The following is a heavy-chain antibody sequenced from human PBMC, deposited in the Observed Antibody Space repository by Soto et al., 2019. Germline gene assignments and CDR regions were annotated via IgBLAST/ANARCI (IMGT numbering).Heavy chain of an antibody. Sequence: NPSETLSLTCTVSGDSISSGGYYWSWIRQHPAKGLEWIGHIYYSGSTYYNPSLKSRVTISVDTSKNQFSLKLSSVTAADTAVYYFGAFRSGYYQTDAFDIWGQGTMVPVSS. V-gene: IGHV4-31*03. CDR3: GAFRSGYYQTDAFDI. J-gene: IGHJ3*02. CDR1: GDSISSGGYY. CDR2: IYYSGST. D-gene: IGHD3-22*01.